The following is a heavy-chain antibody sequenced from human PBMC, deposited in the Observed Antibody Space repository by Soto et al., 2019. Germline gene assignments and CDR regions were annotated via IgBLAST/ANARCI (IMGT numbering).Heavy chain of an antibody. D-gene: IGHD3-16*01. J-gene: IGHJ4*02. Sequence: GGSLRLSCAASGFTFSGFGMHWVRQAPGKGLEWVAIIWYDGSDKYYADSVKGRFTISRDNSKNTLYLQMNSLRAEDTAVYHCAFGNLSYYFDYWGQGTPVTVSS. CDR2: IWYDGSDK. CDR1: GFTFSGFG. V-gene: IGHV3-33*01. CDR3: AFGNLSYYFDY.